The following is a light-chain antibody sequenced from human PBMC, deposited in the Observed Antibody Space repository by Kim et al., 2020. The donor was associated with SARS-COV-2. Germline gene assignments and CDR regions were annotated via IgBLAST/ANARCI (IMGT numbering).Light chain of an antibody. CDR1: QSISSW. CDR3: QQYNSSPWT. Sequence: DIQMTQSPSTLSASVGDRVTITCRASQSISSWLAWYQQKPGKAPKLLIYKASSLESGVPSRFSGSGSGTEFTLTISSLQPDDFATYYCQQYNSSPWTFGQGSRWIS. CDR2: KAS. J-gene: IGKJ1*01. V-gene: IGKV1-5*03.